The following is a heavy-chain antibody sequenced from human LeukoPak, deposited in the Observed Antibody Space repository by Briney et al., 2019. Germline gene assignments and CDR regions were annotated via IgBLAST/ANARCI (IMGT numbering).Heavy chain of an antibody. CDR2: INLNSGDT. J-gene: IGHJ6*03. V-gene: IGHV1-2*02. Sequence: ASVTVSCKASGYTFTSYAMNWVRQAPGQGLEWMGWINLNSGDTNYAQKFQGRVTMTRDTSISTAYMELSRLRSDDTAVYYCARVVVVVAATRGYYYYMDVWGKGTTVTVSS. CDR1: GYTFTSYA. CDR3: ARVVVVVAATRGYYYYMDV. D-gene: IGHD2-15*01.